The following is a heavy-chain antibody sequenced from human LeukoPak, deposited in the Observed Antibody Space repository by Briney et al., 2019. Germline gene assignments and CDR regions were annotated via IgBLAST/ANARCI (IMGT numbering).Heavy chain of an antibody. Sequence: PSETLSLICTVSGGCIYRYYWSWFRQPPGKGLEWIAYIYSTWTPNYNPSLKIRVPTSLDTSKNGLSLRLTSVTAADTAVYYCARHEDYGDYPLQYWGQGTLVAVSS. CDR2: IYSTWTP. CDR1: GGCIYRYY. V-gene: IGHV4-59*08. J-gene: IGHJ4*02. D-gene: IGHD4-17*01. CDR3: ARHEDYGDYPLQY.